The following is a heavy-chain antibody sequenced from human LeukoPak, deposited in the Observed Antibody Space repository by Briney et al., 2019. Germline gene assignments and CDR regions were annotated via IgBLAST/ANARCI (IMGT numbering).Heavy chain of an antibody. CDR2: IYSGGST. V-gene: IGHV3-53*01. J-gene: IGHJ4*02. CDR3: ARAFPSSGSYFDY. Sequence: GGSLRLSCAASGFTVSSNYMSWVRQAPGKGLEWVSVIYSGGSTYYADSVRGRFTISRDNSKNTLYLQMNSLRAEDTAVYYCARAFPSSGSYFDYWGQGTLSPSPQ. D-gene: IGHD1-26*01. CDR1: GFTVSSNY.